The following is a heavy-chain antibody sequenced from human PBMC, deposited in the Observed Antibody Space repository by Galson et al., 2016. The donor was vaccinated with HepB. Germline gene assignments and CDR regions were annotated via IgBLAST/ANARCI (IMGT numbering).Heavy chain of an antibody. Sequence: PALVKPTQTLTLTCTFSGFSLTASGGAVGWFRQAPGKALEWLALIYWDDDKRYRPSLKTRLTINNDTSINQVVLTRTNMDPLDTATYYCARKATTAGTFYWGQGTLVTVSS. V-gene: IGHV2-5*02. CDR3: ARKATTAGTFY. CDR2: IYWDDDK. CDR1: GFSLTASGGA. D-gene: IGHD6-13*01. J-gene: IGHJ4*02.